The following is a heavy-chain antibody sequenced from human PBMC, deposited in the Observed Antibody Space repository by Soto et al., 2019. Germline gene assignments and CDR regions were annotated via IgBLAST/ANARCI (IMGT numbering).Heavy chain of an antibody. Sequence: DVQLVESGGGLIQPGESLRLSCAAFGLTISGKKYVAWVRQAPGKGLEWVSALYDVDGSFYADSVKVRFTTSSDSSKTTVYLQMNDLRPDDTAVYYCATWHEREHAYDVWGPGTTVTVSS. D-gene: IGHD1-1*01. CDR3: ATWHEREHAYDV. CDR1: GLTISGKKY. J-gene: IGHJ3*01. CDR2: LYDVDGS. V-gene: IGHV3-53*01.